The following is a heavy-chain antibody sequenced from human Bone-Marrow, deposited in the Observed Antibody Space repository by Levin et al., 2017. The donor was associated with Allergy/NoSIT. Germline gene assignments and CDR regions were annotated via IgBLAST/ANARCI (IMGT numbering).Heavy chain of an antibody. J-gene: IGHJ4*02. CDR1: GFTFNSYW. V-gene: IGHV3-7*01. Sequence: GGSLRLSCAASGFTFNSYWMTWVRQAPGKGLEWVANIKQDGSEKYYVDSVKGRFTISRDNAKNSLYLQMNSLRAEDTAVYYCARHLSYHFWSGYLYWGQGSQVTVST. CDR2: IKQDGSEK. D-gene: IGHD3-3*01. CDR3: ARHLSYHFWSGYLY.